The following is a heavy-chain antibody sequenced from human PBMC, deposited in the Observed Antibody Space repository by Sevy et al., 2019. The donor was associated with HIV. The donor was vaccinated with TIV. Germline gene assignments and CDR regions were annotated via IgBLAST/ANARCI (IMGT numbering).Heavy chain of an antibody. J-gene: IGHJ3*02. CDR3: ARAGGNGAFDI. CDR2: NYYSGST. Sequence: SETLSLTCTVSGGSISSYYWSWIRPPPGKGLEWIGYNYYSGSTNYNPSLKSRVTISVDTSKNQFSLKLSSVTAADTAVYYCARAGGNGAFDIWGQGTMVTVSS. CDR1: GGSISSYY. D-gene: IGHD2-15*01. V-gene: IGHV4-59*01.